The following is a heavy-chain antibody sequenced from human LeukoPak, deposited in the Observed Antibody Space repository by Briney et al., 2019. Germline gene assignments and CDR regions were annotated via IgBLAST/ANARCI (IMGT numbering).Heavy chain of an antibody. J-gene: IGHJ4*02. Sequence: ASVKVSCKVSGYTLTELSMHWVRQAPGKGLEWMGGFDPEDGETIYAQKFQGRVTMTEDTSTDTAYMELSSLRSEDTAVYYCATTGYRSSTSCYLFDYWGQGTLVTVSS. CDR1: GYTLTELS. CDR2: FDPEDGET. V-gene: IGHV1-24*01. CDR3: ATTGYRSSTSCYLFDY. D-gene: IGHD2-2*01.